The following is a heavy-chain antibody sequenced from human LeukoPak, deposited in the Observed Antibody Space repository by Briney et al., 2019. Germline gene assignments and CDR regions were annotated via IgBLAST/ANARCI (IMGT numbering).Heavy chain of an antibody. CDR2: IYHSGST. Sequence: SETLSLTCTVSGYSISSGYYWGWIRQPPGKGLEWIGSIYHSGSTYYNPSLKSRVTISVDTSKNQFSLKLSSVTAADTAVYYCARVGTTMVTIVAPYYMDVWGTGTTVTVSS. CDR3: ARVGTTMVTIVAPYYMDV. J-gene: IGHJ6*03. V-gene: IGHV4-38-2*02. D-gene: IGHD5-18*01. CDR1: GYSISSGYY.